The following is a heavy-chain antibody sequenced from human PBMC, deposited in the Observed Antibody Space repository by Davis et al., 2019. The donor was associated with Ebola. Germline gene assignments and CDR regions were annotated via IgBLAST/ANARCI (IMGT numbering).Heavy chain of an antibody. Sequence: PSETLSLTCTVSGGSISSYYWSWIRQPAGKGLEWIGHIYTSGSTNYNPSLKSRVTITVDTSKNQFSLKLSSVTAADTAVYYCASGSGNWNPLGGDAFDIWGQGTMVTVSS. CDR1: GGSISSYY. J-gene: IGHJ3*02. V-gene: IGHV4-4*07. CDR3: ASGSGNWNPLGGDAFDI. CDR2: IYTSGST. D-gene: IGHD1-20*01.